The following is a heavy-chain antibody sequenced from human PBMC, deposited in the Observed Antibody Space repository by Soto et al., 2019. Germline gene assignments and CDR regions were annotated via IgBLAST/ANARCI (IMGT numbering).Heavy chain of an antibody. D-gene: IGHD3-3*01. CDR1: GYTFTSYG. CDR2: ISAYNGNT. J-gene: IGHJ5*02. V-gene: IGHV1-18*01. Sequence: ASVKVSCKASGYTFTSYGISWVRQAPGQGLEWMGWISAYNGNTNYAQKLQGRVTMTTDTSTSTAYMELRSLRSDDTAVYYCARDGDFWSGFDSWFDPWSQGTLVTVSS. CDR3: ARDGDFWSGFDSWFDP.